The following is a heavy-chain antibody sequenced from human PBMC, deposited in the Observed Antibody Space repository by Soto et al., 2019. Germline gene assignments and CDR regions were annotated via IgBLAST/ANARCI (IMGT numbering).Heavy chain of an antibody. CDR2: IIPILGIA. CDR3: ARDLHSRYNWFDP. J-gene: IGHJ5*02. V-gene: IGHV1-69*04. D-gene: IGHD2-15*01. CDR1: GGTFSSYT. Sequence: VASVKVSCKASGGTFSSYTISWVRQAPGQGLEWMGRIIPILGIANYAQKFQGRVTITADKSTSTAYMELSSLRSEDTAVYYCARDLHSRYNWFDPWGQGTLVTVSS.